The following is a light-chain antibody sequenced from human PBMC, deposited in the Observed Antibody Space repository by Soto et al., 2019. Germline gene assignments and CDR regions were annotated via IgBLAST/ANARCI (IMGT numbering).Light chain of an antibody. CDR2: EAS. J-gene: IGLJ2*01. CDR3: YSFAGSATFV. CDR1: SSDIGGYNL. Sequence: QSVLTQPASVSXXPGQSITISCTGSSSDIGGYNLVSWYQQYPGKAPKLMIYEASKRPSGVSDRFSGSRSGNTASLTISALQPEDEADYSCYSFAGSATFVFGGGTKVTVL. V-gene: IGLV2-23*02.